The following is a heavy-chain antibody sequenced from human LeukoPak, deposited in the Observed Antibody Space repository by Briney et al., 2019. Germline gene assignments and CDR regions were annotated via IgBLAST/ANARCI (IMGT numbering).Heavy chain of an antibody. J-gene: IGHJ4*02. CDR3: AGYEYYDFWSGYYTAFDY. CDR2: IYYSGST. Sequence: IPSETLSLTCTVSGGSISSSSYYWGWIRQPPGKGLERIGSIYYSGSTYYNPSLKSRVTISVDTSKNQFSLKLSSVTAADTAVYYCAGYEYYDFWSGYYTAFDYWGQGTLVTVSS. CDR1: GGSISSSSYY. D-gene: IGHD3-3*01. V-gene: IGHV4-39*01.